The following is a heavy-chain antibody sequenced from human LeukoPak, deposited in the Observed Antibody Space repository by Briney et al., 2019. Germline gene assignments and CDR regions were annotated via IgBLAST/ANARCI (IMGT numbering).Heavy chain of an antibody. CDR2: TRNKANSYTT. V-gene: IGHV3-72*01. CDR3: ARGGGYSGYDVYYFDY. Sequence: PGGSLRLSCAASGFTFSDHYMDWVRQAPGKGLEWVGRTRNKANSYTTEYAASVKGRFTISRDDSKDSLYLQMNGLKTEDTAVYYCARGGGYSGYDVYYFDYWGQGTLVTVSS. D-gene: IGHD5-12*01. CDR1: GFTFSDHY. J-gene: IGHJ4*02.